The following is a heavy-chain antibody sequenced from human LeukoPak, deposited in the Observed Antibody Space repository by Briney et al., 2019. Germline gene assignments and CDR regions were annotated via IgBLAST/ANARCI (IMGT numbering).Heavy chain of an antibody. CDR2: IYTSGST. CDR3: ARVPSDYYGSGRFDP. V-gene: IGHV4-4*09. CDR1: GGSISSYH. D-gene: IGHD3-10*01. Sequence: SETLSLTCTVSGGSISSYHWSWIRQPPGKGLEWIGYIYTSGSTNYNPSLKSRVTISVDTSKNQFSLKLSSVTAADTAVYYCARVPSDYYGSGRFDPWGQGTLVTVSS. J-gene: IGHJ5*02.